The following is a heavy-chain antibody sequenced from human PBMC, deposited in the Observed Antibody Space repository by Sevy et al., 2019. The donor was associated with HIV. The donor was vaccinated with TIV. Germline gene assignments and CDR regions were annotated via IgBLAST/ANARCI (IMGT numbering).Heavy chain of an antibody. D-gene: IGHD3-9*01. CDR3: AILLSPRYFDWLAFDY. V-gene: IGHV5-51*01. CDR1: GYSFTSYW. CDR2: IYPGDSDT. J-gene: IGHJ4*02. Sequence: GESLKISCKGSGYSFTSYWIGWVRQMPGKGLEWMGIIYPGDSDTRYSPSFQGQVTISADKSISPAYLQWSSLKASDTAMYYCAILLSPRYFDWLAFDYWGQGTLVTVSS.